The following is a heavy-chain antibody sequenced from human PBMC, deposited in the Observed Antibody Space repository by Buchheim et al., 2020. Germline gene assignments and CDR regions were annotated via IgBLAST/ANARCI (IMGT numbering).Heavy chain of an antibody. CDR2: IKRDGSEK. Sequence: EVQLVESGGGLVQPGGSLRLSCAASGFTFTNYWMSWVRQAPGKGLEWVANIKRDGSEKYYVDSVKGRFTISRDNAKNSLYLQMNSLRAEDTAVYYCARDNYGSGSTMGLYNWFDPWGQGTL. J-gene: IGHJ5*02. CDR3: ARDNYGSGSTMGLYNWFDP. D-gene: IGHD3-10*01. V-gene: IGHV3-7*01. CDR1: GFTFTNYW.